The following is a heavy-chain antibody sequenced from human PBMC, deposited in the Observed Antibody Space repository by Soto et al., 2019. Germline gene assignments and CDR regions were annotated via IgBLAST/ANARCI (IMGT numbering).Heavy chain of an antibody. Sequence: SETLSLTCTVSGGSISSGGYYWSWIRQHPGKGLEWIGYIYYSGSTYYNPSLKSRVTISVDTSKNQFSLKLSSVAAADTAVYYCARGADYYDSGFYRGGLDVWGQGTTVTVSS. CDR1: GGSISSGGYY. CDR2: IYYSGST. CDR3: ARGADYYDSGFYRGGLDV. V-gene: IGHV4-31*03. J-gene: IGHJ6*02. D-gene: IGHD3-22*01.